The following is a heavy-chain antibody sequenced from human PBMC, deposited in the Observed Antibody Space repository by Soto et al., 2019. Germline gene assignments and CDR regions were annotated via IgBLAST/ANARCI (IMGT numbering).Heavy chain of an antibody. Sequence: GSLRLSCAASGLIFSDVWMTWVRQAPGKGLEWVGRIKTKPDDGTIDYAAPVRGRFTISRDDSKNTLYLQMTSLTPDDTGVYYCTTSNLGVDFWGPGTLVTVSS. CDR1: GLIFSDVW. D-gene: IGHD1-1*01. J-gene: IGHJ4*02. CDR3: TTSNLGVDF. V-gene: IGHV3-15*01. CDR2: IKTKPDDGTI.